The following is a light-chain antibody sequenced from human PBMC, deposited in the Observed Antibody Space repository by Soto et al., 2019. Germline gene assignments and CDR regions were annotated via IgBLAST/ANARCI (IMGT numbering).Light chain of an antibody. V-gene: IGKV3-15*01. J-gene: IGKJ1*01. CDR1: QSVSSN. CDR3: QQYNSWPRA. Sequence: EIVMTQSPATLSVSPGERATLSCRASQSVSSNLAWYQQKPGQAPRLLIYGASTRATGIPARFSGGGSGTEFTLTISSLQSEDFAVYYCQQYNSWPRAFGQGTKVEIK. CDR2: GAS.